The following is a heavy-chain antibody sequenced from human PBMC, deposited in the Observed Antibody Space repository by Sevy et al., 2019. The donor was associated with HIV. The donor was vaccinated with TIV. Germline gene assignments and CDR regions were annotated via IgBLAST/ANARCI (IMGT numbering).Heavy chain of an antibody. D-gene: IGHD2-21*01. J-gene: IGHJ6*02. V-gene: IGHV4-39*01. CDR2: VYYVGNS. CDR3: ARVAGGENYDYGIDV. CDR1: GGSITSSGHY. Sequence: SETLSLTCTVSGGSITSSGHYWGWIRQSPGKGLEWIGAVYYVGNSYANPSLTSRVTISADTSKNLFSLSLTSLTAADTAIYYCARVAGGENYDYGIDVWGLGTSVTVAS.